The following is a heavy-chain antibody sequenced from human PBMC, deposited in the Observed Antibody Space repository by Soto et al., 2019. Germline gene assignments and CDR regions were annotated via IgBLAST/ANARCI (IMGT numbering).Heavy chain of an antibody. J-gene: IGHJ5*01. Sequence: SETLSLTCTVSGDSIRSINNYWGWIRQPPGKGLEWIGNIYYDGSTFYNPSLKSRVAMSIDTSKNQFSLNLTSLTATDTAVYYCATVVIPGTRHTDCDSRGQGVSGTVSS. V-gene: IGHV4-39*01. CDR3: ATVVIPGTRHTDCDS. D-gene: IGHD4-4*01. CDR1: GDSIRSINNY. CDR2: IYYDGST.